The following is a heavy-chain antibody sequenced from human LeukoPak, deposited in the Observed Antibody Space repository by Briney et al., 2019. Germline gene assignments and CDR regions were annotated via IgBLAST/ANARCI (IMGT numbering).Heavy chain of an antibody. J-gene: IGHJ3*02. CDR2: INWNGVKT. CDR3: ARDSGIWFGTRDAFDI. D-gene: IGHD3-10*01. CDR1: GFTFEDFG. V-gene: IGHV3-20*01. Sequence: GGSLRLSCAASGFTFEDFGMTWVRQVLGKGLEWVSGINWNGVKTHYADSVKGRFTISRDNAKNTLYLEMNSLRVDDTALYHCARDSGIWFGTRDAFDIWGQGTMVTVST.